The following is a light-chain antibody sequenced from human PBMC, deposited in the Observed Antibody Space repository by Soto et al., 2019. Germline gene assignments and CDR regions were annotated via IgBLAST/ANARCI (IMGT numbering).Light chain of an antibody. J-gene: IGKJ1*01. V-gene: IGKV1-5*03. CDR3: QYWDNYSWT. CDR2: KAS. Sequence: DIQMTQSPSTLSASVGDRVTITCRASQSITDWLAWYQQKPGKAPKFLIYKASNLEGGDPSRFGGSGSGTEFTLTISSVQPDDFATYYCQYWDNYSWTFGQGTKVEIK. CDR1: QSITDW.